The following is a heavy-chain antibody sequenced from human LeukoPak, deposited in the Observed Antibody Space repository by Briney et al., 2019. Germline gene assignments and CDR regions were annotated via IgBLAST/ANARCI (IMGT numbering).Heavy chain of an antibody. CDR1: GGTFSSYG. CDR3: ARIALVAAAGAFDY. V-gene: IGHV3-20*04. D-gene: IGHD6-13*01. J-gene: IGHJ4*02. Sequence: GGSLRLSCAASGGTFSSYGMSWVRQAPGKGLEWVSGINWNGGSTGYADSVKGRFTNSRDNAKNSLYLQMNSLRAEDTALYYCARIALVAAAGAFDYWGQGTLVTVSS. CDR2: INWNGGST.